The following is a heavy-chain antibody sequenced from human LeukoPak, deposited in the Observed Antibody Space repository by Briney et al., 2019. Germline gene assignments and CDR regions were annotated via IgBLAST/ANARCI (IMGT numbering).Heavy chain of an antibody. V-gene: IGHV4-34*01. Sequence: SETLSLTCAVYGGSFSGYYWSWIRQPPGKGLEWIGEINHSGSTNYNPSLKSRVTISVDTSKNQFSLKLSSVTAADTAVYYCARLYGGSGSTSPIGGVDYWGQATLVTVSS. CDR1: GGSFSGYY. CDR3: ARLYGGSGSTSPIGGVDY. J-gene: IGHJ4*02. CDR2: INHSGST. D-gene: IGHD2-2*01.